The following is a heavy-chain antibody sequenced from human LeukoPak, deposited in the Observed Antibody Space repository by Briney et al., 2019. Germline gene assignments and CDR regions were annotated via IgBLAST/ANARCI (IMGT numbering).Heavy chain of an antibody. Sequence: GGSLRLSCAASGFTFSSYSMNWVRQAPGKGLEWVSSISSSSYIYCADSVKGRFTISRNNAKNSLYLQMNSLRAEDTAVYYCARAYDILTGYSSNSHFDYWGQGTLVTVSS. CDR2: ISSSSYI. D-gene: IGHD3-9*01. J-gene: IGHJ4*02. V-gene: IGHV3-21*01. CDR1: GFTFSSYS. CDR3: ARAYDILTGYSSNSHFDY.